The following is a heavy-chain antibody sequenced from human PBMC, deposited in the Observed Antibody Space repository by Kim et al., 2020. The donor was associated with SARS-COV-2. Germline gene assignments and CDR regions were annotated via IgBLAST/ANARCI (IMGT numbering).Heavy chain of an antibody. Sequence: SETLSLTCAVYGGSFSGYYWSWIRQPPGKGLEWIGEINHSGSTNYNPSLKSRVTISVDTSKNQFSLKLSSVTAADTAVYYCARVIRYCSGGSCYSPRWYFDLWGRGTLVTVSS. CDR2: INHSGST. D-gene: IGHD2-15*01. J-gene: IGHJ2*01. CDR3: ARVIRYCSGGSCYSPRWYFDL. CDR1: GGSFSGYY. V-gene: IGHV4-34*01.